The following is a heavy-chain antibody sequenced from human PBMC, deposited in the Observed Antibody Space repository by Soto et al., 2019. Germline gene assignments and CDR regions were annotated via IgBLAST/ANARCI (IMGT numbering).Heavy chain of an antibody. CDR3: ATGASGYDYVGWFDP. CDR2: INHGGRT. J-gene: IGHJ5*02. Sequence: QVQLQQWGAGLLKPSETLSLTCAVYGGSFSGYYWSWIRQPPGKGLEWIGEINHGGRTNNNTSLKSRVTRSVDTSKNQFSLRLSPVTAADTAVYYCATGASGYDYVGWFDPWGQGTLVTVSS. D-gene: IGHD5-12*01. V-gene: IGHV4-34*01. CDR1: GGSFSGYY.